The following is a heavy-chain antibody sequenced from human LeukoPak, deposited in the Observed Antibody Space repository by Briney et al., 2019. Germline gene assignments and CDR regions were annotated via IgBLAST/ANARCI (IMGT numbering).Heavy chain of an antibody. D-gene: IGHD2-2*01. Sequence: ASVNVSCKASGYTFTCYYMHWVRQAPGQGLEWMGWINPNSGGTNYAQKFQGRVTMTRDTSISTAYMELSRLRSDDTAVYYCARDVVVVPAATAAVRAFDIWGQGTMVTVSS. J-gene: IGHJ3*02. V-gene: IGHV1-2*02. CDR2: INPNSGGT. CDR3: ARDVVVVPAATAAVRAFDI. CDR1: GYTFTCYY.